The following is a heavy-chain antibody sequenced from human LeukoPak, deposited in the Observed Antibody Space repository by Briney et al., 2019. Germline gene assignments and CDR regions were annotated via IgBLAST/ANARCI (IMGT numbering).Heavy chain of an antibody. J-gene: IGHJ6*03. D-gene: IGHD1-26*01. CDR3: ARAVGATRVIDYYYYYMGV. CDR1: GFTFSSYS. V-gene: IGHV3-21*01. CDR2: ISSSSTYR. Sequence: GGSLRLSCAASGFTFSSYSMSWVRQAPGKGLEWVSSISSSSTYRYYAASVRGRFTISRDNAKNSLCLQMNSLRAEDTAVYYCARAVGATRVIDYYYYYMGVWGKGTTVTVSS.